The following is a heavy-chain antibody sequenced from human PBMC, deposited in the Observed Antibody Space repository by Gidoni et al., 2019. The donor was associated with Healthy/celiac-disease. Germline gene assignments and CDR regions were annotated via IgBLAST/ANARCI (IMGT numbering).Heavy chain of an antibody. CDR2: INHSGST. J-gene: IGHJ4*02. V-gene: IGHV4-34*01. D-gene: IGHD6-13*01. CDR1: GGSFSGYY. Sequence: QVQLQQWGAGLLKPSETLSLTCAVYGGSFSGYYWSWIRQPPGKGLEWIGEINHSGSTNYNPSLKSRVTISVDTSKNQFSLKLSSVTAADTAVYYCARGLAYSSSWYGPDYWGQGTLVTVSS. CDR3: ARGLAYSSSWYGPDY.